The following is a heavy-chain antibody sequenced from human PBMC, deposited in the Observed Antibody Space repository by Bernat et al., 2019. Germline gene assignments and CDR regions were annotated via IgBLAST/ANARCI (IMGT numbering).Heavy chain of an antibody. CDR2: ISYDGSNK. CDR3: ARVAYDILTGSHDAFDI. J-gene: IGHJ3*02. CDR1: GFTFSSYA. D-gene: IGHD3-9*01. Sequence: VQLVESGGGLVQPGGSLRLSCAASGFTFSSYAMSWVRQAPGKGLEWVAVISYDGSNKYYADSVKGRFTISRDNSKNTLYLQMNSLRAEDTAVYYCARVAYDILTGSHDAFDIWGQGTMVTVSS. V-gene: IGHV3-30-3*01.